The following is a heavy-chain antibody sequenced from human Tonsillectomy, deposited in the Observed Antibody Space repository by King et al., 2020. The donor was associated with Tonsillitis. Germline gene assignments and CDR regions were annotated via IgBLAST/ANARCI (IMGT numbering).Heavy chain of an antibody. D-gene: IGHD3-10*01. V-gene: IGHV1-2*02. Sequence: QLVQSGAEVKRPGASVKVSCKASGYTFTGHCLHWVRQAPGQGLEWMGGINPNSGDTDYAQNFQGRVTMTRDTSISTAYMELSRLRSDDTAVYYCARDYYGSGNYPDAFDIWGQGTMVTVSS. CDR3: ARDYYGSGNYPDAFDI. CDR1: GYTFTGHC. J-gene: IGHJ3*02. CDR2: INPNSGDT.